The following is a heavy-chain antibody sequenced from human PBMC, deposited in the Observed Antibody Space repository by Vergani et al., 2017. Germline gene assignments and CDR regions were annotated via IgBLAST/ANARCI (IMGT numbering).Heavy chain of an antibody. D-gene: IGHD4-17*01. V-gene: IGHV4-34*01. CDR1: GGSFSGYY. Sequence: QVQLQQWGAGLLKPSETLSLTCAVYGGSFSGYYWSWSRQPPGKGLEWIGEINHSGSTNYNPSLKSRVTISVDTSKNQFSLKLSSVTAADTAVYYCARRKRTSTVTTPRGGYYYYMDVWGK. J-gene: IGHJ6*03. CDR2: INHSGST. CDR3: ARRKRTSTVTTPRGGYYYYMDV.